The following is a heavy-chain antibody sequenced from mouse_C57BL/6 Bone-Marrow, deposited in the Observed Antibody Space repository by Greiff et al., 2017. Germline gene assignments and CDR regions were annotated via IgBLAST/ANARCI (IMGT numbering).Heavy chain of an antibody. Sequence: EVQVVQSGGGLVQPGGSLSLSCAASGFTFTGYYMSWVHQPPGQALEWLGFIRHKANGYTTEYSASVKGRFTISRDNSQSSLYLQMNALTAEDSAAYYCARCCDGYYVGFAYWGQGTLVTVSA. CDR2: IRHKANGYTT. D-gene: IGHD2-3*01. CDR3: ARCCDGYYVGFAY. J-gene: IGHJ3*01. CDR1: GFTFTGYY. V-gene: IGHV7-3*01.